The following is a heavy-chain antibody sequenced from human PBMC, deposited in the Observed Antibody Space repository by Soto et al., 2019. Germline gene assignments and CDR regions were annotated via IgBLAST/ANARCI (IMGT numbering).Heavy chain of an antibody. J-gene: IGHJ4*02. V-gene: IGHV1-18*01. CDR1: GYTFTSYG. CDR3: ASDLAAGNCDH. CDR2: ISAYNGNT. Sequence: QVQLVQSGAEVKKPGASVKVSCKASGYTFTSYGISWVRQAPGQGLEWMGWISAYNGNTNYAQKLQGRVTMTTDAPTSTAYMELRSLGSDDTAVYYCASDLAAGNCDHWGQGTRVTVSS. D-gene: IGHD6-13*01.